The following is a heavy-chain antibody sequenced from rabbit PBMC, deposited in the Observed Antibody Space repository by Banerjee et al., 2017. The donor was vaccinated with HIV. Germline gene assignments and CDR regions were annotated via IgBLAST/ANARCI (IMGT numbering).Heavy chain of an antibody. CDR2: IDPVFGSI. Sequence: QLVESGGGLVTLGGSLKLSCKASGFDFSNYGVSWVRQAPGKGLEWIGYIDPVFGSIHYASWVNGRFTISDHNAQNTLYLQLNSLTAADTATYFCARGDAGSRYAFNLWGPGTLVTVS. V-gene: IGHV1S7*01. CDR1: GFDFSNYG. D-gene: IGHD4-2*01. CDR3: ARGDAGSRYAFNL. J-gene: IGHJ4*01.